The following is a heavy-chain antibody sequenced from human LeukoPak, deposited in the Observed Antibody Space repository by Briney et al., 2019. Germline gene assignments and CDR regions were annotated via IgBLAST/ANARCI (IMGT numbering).Heavy chain of an antibody. CDR3: ARDQYYYDSSGYRVMNY. CDR1: GFTFSDYY. Sequence: GGSLRLSCAASGFTFSDYYMSWIRQAPGKGLEWVSYMSSSGSTIYYADSVKGRFTISRDNAKNSLNLEMNSLRAEDTAVYYCARDQYYYDSSGYRVMNYWGQGTLVTVSS. V-gene: IGHV3-11*01. J-gene: IGHJ4*02. CDR2: MSSSGSTI. D-gene: IGHD3-22*01.